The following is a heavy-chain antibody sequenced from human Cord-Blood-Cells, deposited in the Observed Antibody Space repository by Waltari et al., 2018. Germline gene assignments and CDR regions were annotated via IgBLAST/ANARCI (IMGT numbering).Heavy chain of an antibody. J-gene: IGHJ5*02. CDR3: AGLNNCSSSDCYNWCDP. Sequence: QVQLQQWGAGLLKPSETLPLTRAGYGGSFSGYYWRWMRQPPGKGLEWIGEIKQGWITHYSAALKNRVTISVDTAKNRYSLKRIALTASDTTVYYCAGLNNCSSSDCYNWCDPWGQGTLVTVSS. CDR2: IKQGWIT. D-gene: IGHD2-2*01. CDR1: GGSFSGYY. V-gene: IGHV4-34*01.